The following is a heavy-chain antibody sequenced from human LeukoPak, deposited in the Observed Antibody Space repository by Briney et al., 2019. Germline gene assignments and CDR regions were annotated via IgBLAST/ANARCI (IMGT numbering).Heavy chain of an antibody. CDR3: ARDPYSGYDLQAFDY. V-gene: IGHV3-48*01. CDR2: ISSSSSTM. J-gene: IGHJ4*02. D-gene: IGHD5-12*01. Sequence: GGSLRLSCAASRFTFSRYSMNWARQAPGKGLEWVSYISSSSSTMYYADSVKGRFTISRDSAKNSLYLQMNSLRVEDTAVYYCARDPYSGYDLQAFDYWGQGTLVTVSS. CDR1: RFTFSRYS.